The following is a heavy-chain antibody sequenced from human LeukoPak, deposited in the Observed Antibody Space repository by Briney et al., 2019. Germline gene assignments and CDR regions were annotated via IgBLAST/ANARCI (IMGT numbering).Heavy chain of an antibody. CDR1: GFNFGNYA. J-gene: IGHJ5*01. CDR3: VKDPRDTYGTNWFVS. Sequence: GGSLRLSCVAPGFNFGNYAMSWVRQAPGKGLQWVSQISGTGGATWYAGFARDRFTISRDNSKKTLYLQMSGLRVEDTAMYYCVKDPRDTYGTNWFVSWGQGTLLSVSS. CDR2: ISGTGGAT. D-gene: IGHD2-21*01. V-gene: IGHV3-23*01.